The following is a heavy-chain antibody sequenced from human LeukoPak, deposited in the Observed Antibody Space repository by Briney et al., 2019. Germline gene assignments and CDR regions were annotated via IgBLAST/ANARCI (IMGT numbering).Heavy chain of an antibody. CDR3: ARLEPLTYYYDSSGYFDAFDI. Sequence: SETLSLTCSVSGGSMRSYYWSWIRQPPGKGLEWIGYIYNSGSTNYNPSLKSRVTIFVDTSKNQFSLKLSSVTAADTAVYYCARLEPLTYYYDSSGYFDAFDIWGQGTMVTVSS. CDR2: IYNSGST. CDR1: GGSMRSYY. D-gene: IGHD3-22*01. V-gene: IGHV4-59*01. J-gene: IGHJ3*02.